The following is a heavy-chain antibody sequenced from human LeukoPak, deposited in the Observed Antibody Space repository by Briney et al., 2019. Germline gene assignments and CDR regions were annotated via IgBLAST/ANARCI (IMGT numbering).Heavy chain of an antibody. D-gene: IGHD2-2*01. J-gene: IGHJ4*02. CDR3: ARVDCSSTTCDLVPFDY. Sequence: ASVKVSCKASGGTFRSYTIAWVRQAPGQGLEWMGGIIPIFGTTRYAQKFQGRVTITADESTSTAYMELSSLRSEDTAVYYCARVDCSSTTCDLVPFDYWGQGTLVTVSS. CDR2: IIPIFGTT. CDR1: GGTFRSYT. V-gene: IGHV1-69*13.